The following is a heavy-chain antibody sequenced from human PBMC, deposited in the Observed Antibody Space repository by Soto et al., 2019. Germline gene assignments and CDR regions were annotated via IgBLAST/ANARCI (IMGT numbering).Heavy chain of an antibody. Sequence: QVQLVESGGGVVQPGRSLRLSCAASGFTFSSYGMHWVRQAPGKGLEGVAVIWYDGSNKYYADSVKGRFTISRDNSKNTLYLQMNSLRAEDTAVYYCARVARFLERDRDDAFDIWGQGTMVTVSS. V-gene: IGHV3-33*01. CDR2: IWYDGSNK. CDR1: GFTFSSYG. D-gene: IGHD3-3*01. J-gene: IGHJ3*02. CDR3: ARVARFLERDRDDAFDI.